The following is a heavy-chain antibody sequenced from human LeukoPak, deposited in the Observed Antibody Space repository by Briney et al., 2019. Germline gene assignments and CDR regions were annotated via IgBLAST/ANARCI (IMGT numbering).Heavy chain of an antibody. CDR3: AREYCSSTSCYESDY. CDR2: ISAYNGNT. Sequence: ASVKVSCKASGGTFSSYAISWVRQAPGQGLEWMGWISAYNGNTNYAQKLQGRVTMTTDTSTSTAYMELRSLRSDDTAVYYCAREYCSSTSCYESDYWGQGTLVTVSP. D-gene: IGHD2-2*01. CDR1: GGTFSSYA. V-gene: IGHV1-18*01. J-gene: IGHJ4*02.